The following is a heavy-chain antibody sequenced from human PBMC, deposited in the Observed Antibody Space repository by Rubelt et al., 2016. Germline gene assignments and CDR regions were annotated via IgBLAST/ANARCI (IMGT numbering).Heavy chain of an antibody. D-gene: IGHD5-24*01. V-gene: IGHV3-23*01. CDR2: ISGSGDST. CDR1: GFTFSSYA. J-gene: IGHJ2*01. CDR3: AKEMAISLPFDV. Sequence: GGSLRLSCAASGFTFSSYAMSWVRQAPGKGLEWVSAISGSGDSTNYADSVKGRFAISRDNSKNTLYLEMNSLRAEDAAVYYCAKEMAISLPFDVWGRGTLVTVAS.